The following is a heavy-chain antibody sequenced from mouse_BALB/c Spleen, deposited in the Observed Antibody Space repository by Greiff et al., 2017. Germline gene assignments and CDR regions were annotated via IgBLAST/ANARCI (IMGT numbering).Heavy chain of an antibody. CDR3: ARGRDFDY. CDR2: ISSGSSTI. Sequence: EVQRVESGGGLVQPGGSRKLSCAASGFTFSSFGMHWVRQAPEKGLEWVAYISSGSSTIYYADTVKGRFTISRDNPKNTLFLQMTSLRSEDTVMYYCARGRDFDYWGQGTTLTVSS. J-gene: IGHJ2*01. V-gene: IGHV5-17*02. CDR1: GFTFSSFG.